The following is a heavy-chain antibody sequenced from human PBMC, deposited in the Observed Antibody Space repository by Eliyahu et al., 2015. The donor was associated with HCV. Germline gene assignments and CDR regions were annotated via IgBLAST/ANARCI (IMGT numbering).Heavy chain of an antibody. Sequence: QVQLVQSGAEVKKPGSSVKVSCKASGGTFXSYTIRGVRQAPGHGLEWMGRIIPNVGIAKYAQRFQGRLTITADRSTKTAYMDLGSLRSEDTALYYCARDRGEVERDCSGATCSSRGYWFDPWGQGTLVTVSS. CDR3: ARDRGEVERDCSGATCSSRGYWFDP. J-gene: IGHJ5*02. D-gene: IGHD2-15*01. CDR2: IIPNVGIA. V-gene: IGHV1-69*08. CDR1: GGTFXSYT.